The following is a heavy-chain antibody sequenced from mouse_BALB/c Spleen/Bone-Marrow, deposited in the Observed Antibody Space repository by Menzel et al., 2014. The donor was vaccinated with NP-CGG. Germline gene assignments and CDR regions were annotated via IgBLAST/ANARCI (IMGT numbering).Heavy chain of an antibody. J-gene: IGHJ3*01. CDR1: GFNIKDTY. D-gene: IGHD1-1*01. Sequence: EVKLEESGAALVKPGASVKLSCTATGFNIKDTYMHWVKQRPEQGLEWFGRIDPAKGNTKYAPEFHGKATISADTSSNTAYLQLSSLTSEGTAVYYGANYYYGSSYGFAYWGQGTLVTVSA. V-gene: IGHV14-3*02. CDR2: IDPAKGNT. CDR3: ANYYYGSSYGFAY.